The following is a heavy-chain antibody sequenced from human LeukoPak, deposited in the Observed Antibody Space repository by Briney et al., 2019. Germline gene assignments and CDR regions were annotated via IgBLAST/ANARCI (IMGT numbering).Heavy chain of an antibody. V-gene: IGHV3-7*01. D-gene: IGHD1-1*01. CDR1: GFTISRYW. CDR2: IKQDGSER. CDR3: ARDGGTDWYDP. Sequence: GTSLRLSCGASGFTISRYWMSWVRQAPGKGLEWVANIKQDGSERTYVDSVKGRFTISRENAKNSLYLQMNSLRVEDTAMYYCARDGGTDWYDPWGQGTLVTVSS. J-gene: IGHJ5*02.